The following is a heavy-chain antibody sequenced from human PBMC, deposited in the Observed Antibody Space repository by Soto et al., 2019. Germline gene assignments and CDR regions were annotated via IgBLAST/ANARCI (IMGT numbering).Heavy chain of an antibody. J-gene: IGHJ6*03. Sequence: EVQLVESGGGLVQPGGSLRLSCVASGFTFSNYWMYWVRQAPGEGLVWVSRINSDGSVSSYADSVKGRLTISRDNVKNTRYRQMDSLRAEDTAVYYCARGDCVGGTCYSLAGSFYYYMAVWGKGTTVTVFS. CDR3: ARGDCVGGTCYSLAGSFYYYMAV. V-gene: IGHV3-74*01. CDR1: GFTFSNYW. CDR2: INSDGSVS. D-gene: IGHD2-15*01.